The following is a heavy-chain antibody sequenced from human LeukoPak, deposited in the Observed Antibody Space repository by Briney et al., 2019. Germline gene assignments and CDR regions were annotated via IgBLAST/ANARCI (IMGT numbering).Heavy chain of an antibody. CDR1: GGSISSSSYY. CDR2: MLDTVTT. J-gene: IGHJ4*02. V-gene: IGHV4-61*05. D-gene: IGHD5-18*01. CDR3: ATIKRGNIFGYFDF. Sequence: PSETLSLTCTVSGGSISSSSYYWGWIRQPPGKGLEWIGYMLDTVTTKDNPSLKSRFTLSADTSKNQFSLRLTSVTAADTAVYYCATIKRGNIFGYFDFWGQGIPVTVSS.